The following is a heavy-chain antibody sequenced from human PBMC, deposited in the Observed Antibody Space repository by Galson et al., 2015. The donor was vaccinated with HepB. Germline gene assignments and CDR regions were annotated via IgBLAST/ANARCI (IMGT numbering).Heavy chain of an antibody. D-gene: IGHD2-2*01. Sequence: SVKVSCKASGGTFSSYAISWVRQAPGQGLEWMGGIIPIFGTANCAQKFQGRVTITADESTSTAYMELSSLRSEDTAVYYCARGYCSSTSCRREDAFDIWGQGTMVTVSS. CDR3: ARGYCSSTSCRREDAFDI. CDR2: IIPIFGTA. J-gene: IGHJ3*02. V-gene: IGHV1-69*13. CDR1: GGTFSSYA.